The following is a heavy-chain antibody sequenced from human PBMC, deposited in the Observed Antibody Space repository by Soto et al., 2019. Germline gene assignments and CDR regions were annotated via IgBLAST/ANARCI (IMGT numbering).Heavy chain of an antibody. J-gene: IGHJ4*02. Sequence: GGSMRLSSAASGFTFSRYEMNWVRQAPGKGLEWISYISTSGSTIYYADSVKGRFTISRDNAKNSLYLQMNSLRAEDTAVYYCARELAAAGSFDYWGQGTLVTVSS. D-gene: IGHD6-13*01. CDR2: ISTSGSTI. CDR3: ARELAAAGSFDY. V-gene: IGHV3-48*03. CDR1: GFTFSRYE.